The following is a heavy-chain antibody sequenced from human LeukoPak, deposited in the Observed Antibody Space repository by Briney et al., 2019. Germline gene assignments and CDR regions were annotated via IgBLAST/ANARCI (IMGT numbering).Heavy chain of an antibody. CDR2: IYYSGST. CDR1: GGSFSSGFYY. Sequence: SETLSLTCTVSGGSFSSGFYYWSWLRQPPGKGLEWIGYIYYSGSTNYNPSLKSRVTISVDTSKNQFSLKLSSVTAADTAVYYCARKSNNIDYWGQGTLVTVSS. J-gene: IGHJ4*02. D-gene: IGHD2/OR15-2a*01. CDR3: ARKSNNIDY. V-gene: IGHV4-61*01.